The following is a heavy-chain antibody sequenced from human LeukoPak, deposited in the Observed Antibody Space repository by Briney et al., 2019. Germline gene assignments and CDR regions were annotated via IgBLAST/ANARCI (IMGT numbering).Heavy chain of an antibody. V-gene: IGHV3-23*01. J-gene: IGHJ4*02. CDR2: ISGSGRST. CDR1: GFPFSSYA. D-gene: IGHD3-10*01. CDR3: AKGYYGSGSYGWFDY. Sequence: PGGSLRLSCAASGFPFSSYAMSWVRQAPGKGLEWVSGISGSGRSTYYADSVKGRFTISRDNSKKTLFLHMNSLRAEDTAVYSCAKGYYGSGSYGWFDYWGQGTLVTVSS.